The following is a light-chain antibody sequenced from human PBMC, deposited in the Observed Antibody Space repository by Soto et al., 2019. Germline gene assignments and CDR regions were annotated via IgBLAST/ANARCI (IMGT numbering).Light chain of an antibody. V-gene: IGKV3-15*01. J-gene: IGKJ5*01. CDR1: RTVSVN. CDR3: QHYNNWPPIT. Sequence: DIVMTQSPATLSLSPGERATLSCRASRTVSVNLAWYQQKPGQAPRLVIYGASTRATGVPARFSGSGSGTEFTLTIPRVQSEDFALYYCQHYNNWPPITFGQGTRLEIK. CDR2: GAS.